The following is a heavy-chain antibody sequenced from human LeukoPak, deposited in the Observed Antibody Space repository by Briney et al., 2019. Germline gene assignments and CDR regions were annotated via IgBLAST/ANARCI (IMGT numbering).Heavy chain of an antibody. V-gene: IGHV1-2*02. CDR3: ARGSDYDFWSGYYEDY. Sequence: ASVKVSCKASGYTFTGYYMHWVRQAPGQGLEWMGWINPNSGGTNYAQKFQGRVTMTRDTSISTAYMELSRLRSDDTAVYYCARGSDYDFWSGYYEDYWGQGTLVTVSS. D-gene: IGHD3-3*01. CDR2: INPNSGGT. J-gene: IGHJ4*02. CDR1: GYTFTGYY.